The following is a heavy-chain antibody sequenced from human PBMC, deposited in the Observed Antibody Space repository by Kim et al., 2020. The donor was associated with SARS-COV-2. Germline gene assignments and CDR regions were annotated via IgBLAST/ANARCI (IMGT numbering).Heavy chain of an antibody. D-gene: IGHD3-3*01. V-gene: IGHV3-64D*09. Sequence: GGSLRLSCSASGFTFSSYAMHWVRQAPGKGLEYVSAISSNGGSTYYADSVKGRFTISRDNSKNTLYLQMSSLRAEDTAVYYCVKPTYYDFWSGNAGFDYWGQGTLVTVSS. CDR3: VKPTYYDFWSGNAGFDY. CDR2: ISSNGGST. J-gene: IGHJ4*02. CDR1: GFTFSSYA.